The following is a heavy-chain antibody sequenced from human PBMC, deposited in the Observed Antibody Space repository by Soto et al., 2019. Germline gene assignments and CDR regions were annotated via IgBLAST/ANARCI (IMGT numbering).Heavy chain of an antibody. V-gene: IGHV5-51*01. Sequence: RKISCKGSGYSFTSYWIGWVRQMPGKGLEWMGIIYPGDSDTRYSPSFQGQVTISADKSISTAYLQWSSLKASDTAMYYCARQEAVAGPYYYYYGMDVWGQGXTVTVSS. CDR3: ARQEAVAGPYYYYYGMDV. D-gene: IGHD6-19*01. J-gene: IGHJ6*02. CDR1: GYSFTSYW. CDR2: IYPGDSDT.